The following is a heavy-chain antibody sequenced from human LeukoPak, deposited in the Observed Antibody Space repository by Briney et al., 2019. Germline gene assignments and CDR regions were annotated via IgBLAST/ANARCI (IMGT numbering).Heavy chain of an antibody. CDR1: GYTFTSYG. J-gene: IGHJ4*02. CDR3: ARDARAYYDSSGYSDY. D-gene: IGHD3-22*01. V-gene: IGHV1-18*01. CDR2: ISAYNGNT. Sequence: GASVEVSCKASGYTFTSYGISWVRQAPGQGLEWMGWISAYNGNTNYAQKLQGRVTMTTDTSTSTAYMELRSLRSDDTAVYYCARDARAYYDSSGYSDYWGQGTLVTVSS.